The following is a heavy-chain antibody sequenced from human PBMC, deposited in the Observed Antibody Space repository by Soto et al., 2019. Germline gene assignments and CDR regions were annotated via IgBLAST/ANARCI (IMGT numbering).Heavy chain of an antibody. J-gene: IGHJ6*02. Sequence: GESLKVSCLGSGYSFADYWIAWVRQMPGKGLEWVGVIYPGDSDTRYSPSFRGQVTISADKSISHAYLQWSSLKASDTAMYYCARNRLRQSYSGMDSCGQGTKLTVYS. V-gene: IGHV5-51*01. CDR2: IYPGDSDT. CDR3: ARNRLRQSYSGMDS. CDR1: GYSFADYW. D-gene: IGHD5-12*01.